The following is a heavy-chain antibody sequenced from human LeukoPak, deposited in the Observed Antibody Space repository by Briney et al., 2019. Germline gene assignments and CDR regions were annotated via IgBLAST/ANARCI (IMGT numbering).Heavy chain of an antibody. D-gene: IGHD3-22*01. CDR3: ARESDSSGSLDY. V-gene: IGHV4-59*01. J-gene: IGHJ4*02. Sequence: SETLSLTCTVSGGSISGYYWSWIRQPPGKGLEWIGYIYYSGSTNYNPSLKSRVTISVDTSKNQFSLKLSSVTAADTAVYYCARESDSSGSLDYWGQGTLVTVSS. CDR1: GGSISGYY. CDR2: IYYSGST.